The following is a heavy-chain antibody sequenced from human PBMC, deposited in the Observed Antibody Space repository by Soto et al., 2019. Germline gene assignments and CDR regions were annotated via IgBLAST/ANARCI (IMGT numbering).Heavy chain of an antibody. CDR1: GYTFTGYY. CDR3: ASGPRNRPGFYYYYYMDV. J-gene: IGHJ6*03. Sequence: GASVKVSCKASGYTFTGYYMHWVRQAPGQGLEWMGWINPNSGGTNYAQKFQGWVTMTRDTSISTAYTELSSLRSEDTAVYYCASGPRNRPGFYYYYYMDVWGKGTTVTVSS. CDR2: INPNSGGT. V-gene: IGHV1-2*04.